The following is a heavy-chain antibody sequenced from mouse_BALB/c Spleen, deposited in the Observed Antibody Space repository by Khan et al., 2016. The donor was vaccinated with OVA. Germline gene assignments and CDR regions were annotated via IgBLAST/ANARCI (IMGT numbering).Heavy chain of an antibody. J-gene: IGHJ4*01. CDR3: ARAYYGYDGYYAMDY. CDR1: GFSLSRYN. D-gene: IGHD2-9*01. CDR2: IRGGGDT. V-gene: IGHV2-6-4*01. Sequence: VQRVESGPGLVAPSQSLSITCTVSGFSLSRYNIHWVRQPPGKGLEWLGRIRGGGDTDYNPTLKYSLCISKDNSTSQAFFKMHSLQTDDTAMYYGARAYYGYDGYYAMDYWGQGTSVTVSS.